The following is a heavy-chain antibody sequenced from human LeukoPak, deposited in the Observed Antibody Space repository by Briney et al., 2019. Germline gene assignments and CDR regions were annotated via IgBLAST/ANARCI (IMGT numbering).Heavy chain of an antibody. J-gene: IGHJ4*02. Sequence: GGSLRLSCAASGFTFSSYAMHWVRQAPDKGLEWVAVISYDGSNKYYADSVKGRFTISRDNSKNTLYLQMNSLRAEDTAVYYCARDLEVVVTAILDYWGQGTLVTVSS. CDR3: ARDLEVVVTAILDY. CDR1: GFTFSSYA. V-gene: IGHV3-30*04. CDR2: ISYDGSNK. D-gene: IGHD2-21*02.